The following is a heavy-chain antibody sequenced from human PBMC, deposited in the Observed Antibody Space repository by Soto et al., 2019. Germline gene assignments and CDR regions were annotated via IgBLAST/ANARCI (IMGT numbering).Heavy chain of an antibody. CDR3: AIYSGSDGLDY. V-gene: IGHV4-34*01. Sequence: QVQLQQWGAGLLKPSETLSLTCAVYGGSFSGYYWSWFRQPPGKGLEWIGEINHSGSTNYNPSLKSRVTISVDTYKNQFSLKLSSVTGADTAVYYCAIYSGSDGLDYWGQGTLVTVSS. J-gene: IGHJ4*02. CDR2: INHSGST. CDR1: GGSFSGYY. D-gene: IGHD1-26*01.